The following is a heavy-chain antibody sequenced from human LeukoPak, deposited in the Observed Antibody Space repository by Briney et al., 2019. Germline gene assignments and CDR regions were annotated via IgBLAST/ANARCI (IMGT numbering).Heavy chain of an antibody. CDR1: GGSIGSGGYY. D-gene: IGHD3-16*01. V-gene: IGHV4-31*03. CDR3: ARDEGGRFDY. Sequence: SQTLSLTCTVSGGSIGSGGYYWSWIRQHPGKGLEWIGYIYYSGDTSYNPPLKSRVTISVDTSKNQFSLRLSSVTAADTAVYYCARDEGGRFDYWGQGTLVTVSS. J-gene: IGHJ4*02. CDR2: IYYSGDT.